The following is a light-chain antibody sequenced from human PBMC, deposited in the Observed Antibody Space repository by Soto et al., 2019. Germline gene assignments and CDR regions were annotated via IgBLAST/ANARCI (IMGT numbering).Light chain of an antibody. J-gene: IGKJ2*01. CDR3: QQSYSTPRT. V-gene: IGKV1-39*01. CDR1: QTITNY. Sequence: DIQMTQSPSSLSASVGDRVTISCRASQTITNYLNWYQQKPGKAPLLLIYSASTFESGVPSRFSGSGSGTDFTLNISSLQPEDFVTYYCQQSYSTPRTFGQGTKLDFK. CDR2: SAS.